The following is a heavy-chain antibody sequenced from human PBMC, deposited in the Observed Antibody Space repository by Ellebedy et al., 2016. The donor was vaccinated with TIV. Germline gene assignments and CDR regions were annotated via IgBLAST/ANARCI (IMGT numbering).Heavy chain of an antibody. CDR1: GFTFSSYA. CDR3: ARNSAEDYYYGMDV. J-gene: IGHJ6*02. D-gene: IGHD2-21*01. V-gene: IGHV3-30-3*01. Sequence: GESLKISCAASGFTFSSYAMSWVRQAPGKGLEWVAVISYDGSNKYYADSVKGRFTISRDNAKNSLYLQMNSLRAEDTAVYYCARNSAEDYYYGMDVWGQGTTVTVSS. CDR2: ISYDGSNK.